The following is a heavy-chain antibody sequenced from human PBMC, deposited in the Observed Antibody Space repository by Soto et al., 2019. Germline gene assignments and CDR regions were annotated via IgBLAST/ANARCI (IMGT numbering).Heavy chain of an antibody. CDR3: AIETVMCWFDP. J-gene: IGHJ5*02. Sequence: QVQLVQSGAEVKKPGSSVKVSCKASGGTFSSYAISWVRQAPGQGLEWMGGIIPIFGTANYAQKFQGRVTISADKSTITVYLELRSLRSEDTSVYYWAIETVMCWFDPWGQGTLVTVSS. CDR1: GGTFSSYA. CDR2: IIPIFGTA. V-gene: IGHV1-69*14. D-gene: IGHD2-21*01.